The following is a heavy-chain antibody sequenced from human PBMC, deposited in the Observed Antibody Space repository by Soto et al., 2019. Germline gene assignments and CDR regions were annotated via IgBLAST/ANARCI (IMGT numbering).Heavy chain of an antibody. CDR3: ARANYDFWSGYYYYYYMDV. D-gene: IGHD3-3*01. CDR2: IKQDGSEK. CDR1: GFTFSSYW. Sequence: GGSLRLSCAASGFTFSSYWMSWVRQAPGKGLEWVANIKQDGSEKYYVDSVKGRFTISRDNAKNSLYLQMNSLRAEDTAVYYCARANYDFWSGYYYYYYMDVWGKGTTVTVSS. J-gene: IGHJ6*03. V-gene: IGHV3-7*01.